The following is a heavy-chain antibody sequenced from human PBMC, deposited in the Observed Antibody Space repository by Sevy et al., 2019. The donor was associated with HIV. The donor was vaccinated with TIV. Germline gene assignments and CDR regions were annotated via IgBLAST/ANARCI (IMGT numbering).Heavy chain of an antibody. CDR3: ARDFSYYDFWSGYYFDY. J-gene: IGHJ4*02. Sequence: SETLSLTCAVSGYSISSSYYWGWIRQPPGKGLEWIGSIYHSGSTYYNPSLKSRVTISVDTSKNQFSLRLSSVTAADTAVYYCARDFSYYDFWSGYYFDYWGQGTLVTVSS. D-gene: IGHD3-3*01. V-gene: IGHV4-38-2*02. CDR2: IYHSGST. CDR1: GYSISSSYY.